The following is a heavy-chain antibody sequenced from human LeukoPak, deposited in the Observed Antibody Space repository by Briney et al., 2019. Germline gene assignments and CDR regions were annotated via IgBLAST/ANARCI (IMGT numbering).Heavy chain of an antibody. D-gene: IGHD1-14*01. Sequence: SETLSLTCTVSGGSISSYYWSWIRQPPGKGLEWIGYMHYSGSTNYNPSLKSRVSISVDTSKNQFSLKLSSVTAADTAMYYCARAEGLDYWGQGTLVTVSS. CDR2: MHYSGST. J-gene: IGHJ4*02. CDR1: GGSISSYY. CDR3: ARAEGLDY. V-gene: IGHV4-59*01.